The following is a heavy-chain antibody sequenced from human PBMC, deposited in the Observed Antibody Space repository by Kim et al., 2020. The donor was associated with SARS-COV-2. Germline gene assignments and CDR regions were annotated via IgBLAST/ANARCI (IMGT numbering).Heavy chain of an antibody. J-gene: IGHJ3*02. CDR1: GFTFGDYA. CDR3: AKDIRVTMVRGAPDAFDI. CDR2: ISWNSGSI. Sequence: GGSLRLSCAASGFTFGDYAMHWVRQAPGKGLEWVSGISWNSGSIGYADSVKGRFTISRDNAKNSLYLQMNSLRAEDTALYYCAKDIRVTMVRGAPDAFDIWGQGTMVTVSS. V-gene: IGHV3-9*01. D-gene: IGHD3-10*01.